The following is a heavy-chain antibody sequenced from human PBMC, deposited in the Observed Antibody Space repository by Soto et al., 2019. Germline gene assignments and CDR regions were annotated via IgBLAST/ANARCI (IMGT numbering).Heavy chain of an antibody. Sequence: LKISCKASGYSFTNYWIGWVRQMPGKGLEWMAIIYPGDCDARYRPSFQGQVTISADKSINTAYLQWSSLKASDTAMYYCARSRITGTTWSFDKWGQGTLVTVSS. CDR1: GYSFTNYW. J-gene: IGHJ4*02. V-gene: IGHV5-51*01. CDR3: ARSRITGTTWSFDK. CDR2: IYPGDCDA. D-gene: IGHD1-20*01.